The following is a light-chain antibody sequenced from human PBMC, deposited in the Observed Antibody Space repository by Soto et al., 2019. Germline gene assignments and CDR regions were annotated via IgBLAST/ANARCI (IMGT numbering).Light chain of an antibody. CDR1: QSVSTF. J-gene: IGKJ4*01. Sequence: DIQMTQSPSSLSASVGDRVTITCRASQSVSTFVSWFQLKPGKAPQPPIYAASSLQTGVPSRFSGSGSGTDFTLIISSLQPEDFATYYCQQSYNRPLTFGGGTKVEVK. V-gene: IGKV1-39*01. CDR3: QQSYNRPLT. CDR2: AAS.